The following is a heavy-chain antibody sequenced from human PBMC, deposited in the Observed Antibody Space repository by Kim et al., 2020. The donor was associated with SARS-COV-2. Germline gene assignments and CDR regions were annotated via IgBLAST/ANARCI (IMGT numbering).Heavy chain of an antibody. D-gene: IGHD4-17*01. Sequence: GGSLRLSCAASGFTFSTYWMTWVRQAPGKGLEWVANINQGGTEKYYVDSVKGRFTLSRDNAKNSLFLDVNSLRFEDTAVYYCARTHYGDYVWAQGTLVT. CDR3: ARTHYGDYV. J-gene: IGHJ4*02. CDR2: INQGGTEK. V-gene: IGHV3-7*01. CDR1: GFTFSTYW.